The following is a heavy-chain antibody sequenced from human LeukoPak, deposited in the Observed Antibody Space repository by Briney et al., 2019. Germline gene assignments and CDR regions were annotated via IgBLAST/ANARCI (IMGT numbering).Heavy chain of an antibody. CDR1: GFTFSSYS. D-gene: IGHD6-13*01. CDR2: ISSSSSYI. CDR3: AKDKARAADYYFDY. Sequence: GGSLRLSCAASGFTFSSYSMNWVRQAPGKGLEWVSSISSSSSYIYYADSVKGRFTISRDNAKNSLYLQMNSLRPEDTAVYYCAKDKARAADYYFDYWGHGTQVTVSS. J-gene: IGHJ4*01. V-gene: IGHV3-21*01.